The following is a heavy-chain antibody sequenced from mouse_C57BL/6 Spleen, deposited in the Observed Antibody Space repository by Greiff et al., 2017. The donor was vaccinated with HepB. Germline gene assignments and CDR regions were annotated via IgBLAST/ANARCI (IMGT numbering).Heavy chain of an antibody. Sequence: EVKLQESVAELVRPGASVKLSCTASGFNIKNTYMHWVKQRPEQGLEWIGRIDPANGNTKYAPKFQGKATITADTASNTAYLHLSSLTSEYTAIYYCASDDGYSLDYWGQGTTLTVSS. V-gene: IGHV14-3*01. CDR2: IDPANGNT. J-gene: IGHJ2*01. CDR1: GFNIKNTY. CDR3: ASDDGYSLDY. D-gene: IGHD2-3*01.